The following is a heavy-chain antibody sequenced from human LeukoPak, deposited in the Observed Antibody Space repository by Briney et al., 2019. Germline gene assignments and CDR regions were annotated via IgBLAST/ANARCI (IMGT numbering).Heavy chain of an antibody. Sequence: GRSLRLSCAASGFTFSSYGMQWVRQDPGKGLEWVAVISYDGSNKYYADSVKGRFTISRDNSKNTLYLQMNSLRAEDTAVYYCANGDYSYFDYWGQGTLVTVSS. V-gene: IGHV3-30*18. CDR3: ANGDYSYFDY. J-gene: IGHJ4*02. CDR2: ISYDGSNK. D-gene: IGHD4-17*01. CDR1: GFTFSSYG.